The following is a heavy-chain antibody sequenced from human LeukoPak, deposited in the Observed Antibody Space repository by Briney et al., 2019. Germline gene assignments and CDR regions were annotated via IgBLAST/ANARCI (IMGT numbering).Heavy chain of an antibody. CDR1: GGSISSYY. CDR3: ARQGGYIAPLAL. Sequence: KPSETLSLTCTVSGGSISSYYWSWIRQPPGKGLEWIGYISYSENTNYNPSLKSRVTISVDTSKNQFSLKLTSVTAADTAVYYCARQGGYIAPLALWGQGTLVTVSA. CDR2: ISYSENT. J-gene: IGHJ4*02. V-gene: IGHV4-59*08. D-gene: IGHD6-13*01.